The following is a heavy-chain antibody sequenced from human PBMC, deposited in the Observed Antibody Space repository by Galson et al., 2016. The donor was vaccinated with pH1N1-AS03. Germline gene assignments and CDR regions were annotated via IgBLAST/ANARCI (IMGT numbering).Heavy chain of an antibody. CDR1: GFSFSDYY. CDR2: ISSGGSSK. Sequence: SLRLSCAASGFSFSDYYMSWIRQAPGKGLEWLSYISSGGSSKYYADSVKGRFTISRDNTKNSLYLQMNSLRAEDTAVYYCARDLSVVPAARGNWFDYWGQGTLVTVSS. J-gene: IGHJ4*02. D-gene: IGHD2-2*01. CDR3: ARDLSVVPAARGNWFDY. V-gene: IGHV3-11*01.